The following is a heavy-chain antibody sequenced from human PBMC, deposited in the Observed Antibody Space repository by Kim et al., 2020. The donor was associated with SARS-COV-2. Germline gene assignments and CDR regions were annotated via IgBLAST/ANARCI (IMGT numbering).Heavy chain of an antibody. CDR2: IYPGDSDT. D-gene: IGHD6-6*01. Sequence: GESLKISCKGSGYSFTSYWIGWVRQMPGKGLEWMGIIYPGDSDTRYSPSFQGQVTISADKSISTAYLQWSSLKASDTAMYYCARRHSSSSFHYWYFDLWGRGTLVTVSS. CDR1: GYSFTSYW. CDR3: ARRHSSSSFHYWYFDL. J-gene: IGHJ2*01. V-gene: IGHV5-51*01.